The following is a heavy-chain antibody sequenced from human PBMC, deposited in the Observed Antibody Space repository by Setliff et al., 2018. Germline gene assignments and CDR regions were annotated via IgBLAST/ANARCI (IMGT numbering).Heavy chain of an antibody. Sequence: ASVKVSCKASGGSFSNYAIIWVRQAPGQGPEWMGGIIPIYGSTNNAEKFQGRVTFSADESMSTVYMELSSLTSADTALYYCGRHPSSHYMDVWGKGTTVTV. J-gene: IGHJ6*03. CDR2: IIPIYGST. V-gene: IGHV1-69*13. CDR1: GGSFSNYA. CDR3: GRHPSSHYMDV.